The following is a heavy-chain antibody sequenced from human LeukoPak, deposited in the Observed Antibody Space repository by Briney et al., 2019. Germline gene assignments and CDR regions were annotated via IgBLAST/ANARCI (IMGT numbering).Heavy chain of an antibody. D-gene: IGHD1-20*01. CDR3: ARKGCFDNCYLFDY. J-gene: IGHJ4*02. V-gene: IGHV1-18*01. Sequence: ASVKVSCKASGYTFSTYGINWVRQAPGQELEWMGWINTNNGNTNYAQKFQDRVTMTRDTSTSTAYMELRSLGSDDTAVYYCARKGCFDNCYLFDYWGQGTLVTVSS. CDR2: INTNNGNT. CDR1: GYTFSTYG.